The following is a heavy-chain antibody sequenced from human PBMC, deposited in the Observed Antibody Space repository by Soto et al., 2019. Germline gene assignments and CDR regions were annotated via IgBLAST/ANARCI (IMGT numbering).Heavy chain of an antibody. CDR2: IYYSGST. Sequence: SETLSLTCTVSGGSVSSGSYYWSWIRQPPGKGLEWIGYIYYSGSTNYNPSLKSRVTISVDTSKNQFSLKLSSVTAADTAVYYCARWTMIVVVNGVDYYYYGMDVWGQGTTVTVSS. CDR1: GGSVSSGSYY. J-gene: IGHJ6*02. V-gene: IGHV4-61*01. CDR3: ARWTMIVVVNGVDYYYYGMDV. D-gene: IGHD3-22*01.